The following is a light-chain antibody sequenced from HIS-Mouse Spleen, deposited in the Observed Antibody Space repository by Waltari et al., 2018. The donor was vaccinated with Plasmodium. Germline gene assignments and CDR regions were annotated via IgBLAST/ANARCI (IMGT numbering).Light chain of an antibody. CDR3: QAWDSSTVV. CDR1: KLGDKY. Sequence: SYELTQPPSVSVSPGQTASITCSADKLGDKYACWYQQNPGQSPVLVIYQDSKRPSGIPERFSGSNSGNTATLTISGTQAMDEADYYCQAWDSSTVVFGGGTKLTVL. CDR2: QDS. V-gene: IGLV3-1*01. J-gene: IGLJ2*01.